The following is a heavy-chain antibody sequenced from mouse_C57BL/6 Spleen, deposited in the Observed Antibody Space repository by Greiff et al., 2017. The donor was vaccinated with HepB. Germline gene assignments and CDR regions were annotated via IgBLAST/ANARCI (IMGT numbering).Heavy chain of an antibody. CDR2: IYPRDGST. J-gene: IGHJ2*01. Sequence: QVQLQQSDAELVKPGASVKISCKVSGYTFTDHTIHWMKQRPEPGLEWIGYIYPRDGSTKYNEKFKGKATLTADKSSSTAYMQRNSLTAEDSAVYFCARGDSSGYDYFDYWGQGTTLTVSS. D-gene: IGHD3-2*02. V-gene: IGHV1-78*01. CDR1: GYTFTDHT. CDR3: ARGDSSGYDYFDY.